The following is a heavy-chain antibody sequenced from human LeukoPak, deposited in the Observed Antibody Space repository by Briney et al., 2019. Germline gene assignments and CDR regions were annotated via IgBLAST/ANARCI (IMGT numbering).Heavy chain of an antibody. CDR1: GGTFSSYA. J-gene: IGHJ5*02. CDR2: IIPIFGTA. Sequence: SVKVSCKASGGTFSSYAMSWVRQAPGQGLEWMGGIIPIFGTANYAQKFQGRVTITADESTSTAYMELSSLRSEDTAVYYCAREETGTGGNWFDPWGQGTLVTVSS. V-gene: IGHV1-69*01. CDR3: AREETGTGGNWFDP. D-gene: IGHD1/OR15-1a*01.